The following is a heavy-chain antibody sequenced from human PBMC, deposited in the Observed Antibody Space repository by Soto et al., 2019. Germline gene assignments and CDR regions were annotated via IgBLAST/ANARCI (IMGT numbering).Heavy chain of an antibody. Sequence: GESLKISCAASGFTFSSYWMSWVRQAPGKGLEWVANIKQDGSEKYYVDSVKGRFTISRDNAKNSLYLQMNSLRAEDTAVYYCARLVVAARPIGYAFDIWGQGTMVTVSS. D-gene: IGHD6-6*01. CDR1: GFTFSSYW. J-gene: IGHJ3*02. CDR2: IKQDGSEK. CDR3: ARLVVAARPIGYAFDI. V-gene: IGHV3-7*01.